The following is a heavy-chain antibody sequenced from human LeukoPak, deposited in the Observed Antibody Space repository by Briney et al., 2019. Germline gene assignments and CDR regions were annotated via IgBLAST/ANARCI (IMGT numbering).Heavy chain of an antibody. V-gene: IGHV1-18*01. D-gene: IGHD1-26*01. CDR2: ISAYNGNT. Sequence: AAPVKVSCKASGYTFTSYGISWVRQAPGQGLEWMGWISAYNGNTNYAQKLQGRVTMTTDTSTSTAYMELRSLRSDDTAVYYCARAPQSGDHVDYWGQGTLVTVS. CDR1: GYTFTSYG. CDR3: ARAPQSGDHVDY. J-gene: IGHJ4*02.